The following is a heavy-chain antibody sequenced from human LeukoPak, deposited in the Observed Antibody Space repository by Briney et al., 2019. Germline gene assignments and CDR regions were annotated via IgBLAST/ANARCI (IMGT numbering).Heavy chain of an antibody. CDR3: ARIRALGPCGGDCEGP. Sequence: TSETLSLTCAVSGGSISSSNWWSWVRQPPGQGLEWIGEIYHSGSTNYNPSLKSRVTISVDKSKNQSSLKLSSVTAADTAVYYCARIRALGPCGGDCEGPWGQGTLVTVSS. J-gene: IGHJ5*02. V-gene: IGHV4-4*02. D-gene: IGHD2-21*02. CDR1: GGSISSSNW. CDR2: IYHSGST.